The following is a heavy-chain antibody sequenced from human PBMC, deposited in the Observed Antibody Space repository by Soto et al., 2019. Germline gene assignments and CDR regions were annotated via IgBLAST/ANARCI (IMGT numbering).Heavy chain of an antibody. Sequence: QVQLQESGPGLVKPSGTLSLTCAVSGGSISSSNWWSWVRQPPGKGLEWIGEIYHRGSTNYNPSLKSRVTVSVDVSKIKFSLKLSSVTAADTAVYYWANKSSGYQRGWFDPWGQGTLVTVSS. CDR3: ANKSSGYQRGWFDP. CDR2: IYHRGST. CDR1: GGSISSSNW. V-gene: IGHV4-4*02. D-gene: IGHD3-22*01. J-gene: IGHJ5*02.